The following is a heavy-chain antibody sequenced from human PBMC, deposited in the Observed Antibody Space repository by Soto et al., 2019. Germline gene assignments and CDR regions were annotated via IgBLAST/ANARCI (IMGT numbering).Heavy chain of an antibody. CDR3: ARVSRNYYYYMDV. CDR2: INHSGST. Sequence: QVQLQQWGAGLLKPSETLSLTCAVYGGSFSGYYWSWIRQPPGKGLEWIGEINHSGSTNYNPSLKSRVTISVDKSKNQFSLKLSSVTAADTAVYYCARVSRNYYYYMDVWGKGTTVTVSS. CDR1: GGSFSGYY. J-gene: IGHJ6*03. V-gene: IGHV4-34*01.